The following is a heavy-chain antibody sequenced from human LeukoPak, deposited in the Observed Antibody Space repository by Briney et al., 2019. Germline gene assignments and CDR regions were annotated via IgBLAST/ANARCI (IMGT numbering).Heavy chain of an antibody. D-gene: IGHD4-17*01. Sequence: SETLSLTCTVSGGSISSYYWSWIRQPPGKGLEWIGYIYYSGSTNYNPSLKSRVTISVDTSKNQFSLKLSSVTAADTAVYYCARDDYGDLQYFENWGQGTLVTVSS. CDR2: IYYSGST. CDR1: GGSISSYY. V-gene: IGHV4-59*12. CDR3: ARDDYGDLQYFEN. J-gene: IGHJ4*02.